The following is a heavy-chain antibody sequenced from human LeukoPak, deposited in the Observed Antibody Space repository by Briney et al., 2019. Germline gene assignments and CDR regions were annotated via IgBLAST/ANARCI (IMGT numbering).Heavy chain of an antibody. CDR3: ARVAARRWGYYYYYMDV. Sequence: PGGSLRLSCAASGFTLSSYSMNWVRQAPGKGLEWVSYISSSSSTIYYADSVKGRFTISRDNAKNSLYLQMNGLRAEDTAVYYCARVAARRWGYYYYYMDVWGKGTTVTVSS. CDR1: GFTLSSYS. V-gene: IGHV3-48*01. D-gene: IGHD6-6*01. CDR2: ISSSSSTI. J-gene: IGHJ6*03.